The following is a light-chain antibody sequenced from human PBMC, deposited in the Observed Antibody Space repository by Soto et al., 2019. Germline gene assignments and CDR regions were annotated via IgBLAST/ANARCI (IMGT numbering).Light chain of an antibody. V-gene: IGKV3-20*01. CDR2: DAS. J-gene: IGKJ3*01. CDR3: QQYGRSPFT. CDR1: QSVTGSS. Sequence: EIVLTQSPGTLSLSPGERVTVSCRASQSVTGSSLAWYQHKPGQAPRLLIYDASSRATGIPDRFSGSGSGTDFTLTISRPEPEDYALYYCQQYGRSPFTFGPGTRVDIK.